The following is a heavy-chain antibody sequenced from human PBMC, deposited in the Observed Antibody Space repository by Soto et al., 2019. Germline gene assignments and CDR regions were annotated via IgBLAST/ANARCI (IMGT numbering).Heavy chain of an antibody. Sequence: QVQLKESGPGLVKPADTLSLKCTVSGGSITPYYWSWIRQTPGGGLEWIGYVSYNGNTNYNPSLKSRVSISADTSKNEFSLKLTSLTAADAAIYFCAQQQYTVVTAFDVWGQGTMVAVSS. CDR1: GGSITPYY. D-gene: IGHD2-15*01. J-gene: IGHJ3*01. CDR2: VSYNGNT. V-gene: IGHV4-59*07. CDR3: AQQQYTVVTAFDV.